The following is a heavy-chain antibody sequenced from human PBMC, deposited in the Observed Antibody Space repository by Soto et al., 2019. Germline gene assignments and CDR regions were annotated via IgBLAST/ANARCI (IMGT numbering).Heavy chain of an antibody. V-gene: IGHV1-69*01. J-gene: IGHJ4*02. D-gene: IGHD3-3*01. CDR1: GSTFSSYA. CDR2: IIPIFGTA. CDR3: ASPGENYDFWSGYRFDY. Sequence: VKVSCKASGSTFSSYAISWVRQAPGQGLEWMGGIIPIFGTANYAQKFQGRVTITADESTSTAYMELSSLRSEDTAVYYCASPGENYDFWSGYRFDYWGQGTLVTVSS.